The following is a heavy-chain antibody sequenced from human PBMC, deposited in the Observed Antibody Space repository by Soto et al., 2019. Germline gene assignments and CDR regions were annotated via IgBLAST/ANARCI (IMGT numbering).Heavy chain of an antibody. CDR3: ARGDDFDYYYGVDV. J-gene: IGHJ6*02. CDR2: ITPLFGTA. V-gene: IGHV1-69*06. D-gene: IGHD3-16*01. Sequence: QVQLVQSGAEVKKPGSSVKVSCKASGGTFSNHAISWVRQAPGQGLEWMGGITPLFGTANYAQKFQGRVTIIADILTTTAYMELNSLTSEDMAVYYCARGDDFDYYYGVDVWGQGTTVTVSS. CDR1: GGTFSNHA.